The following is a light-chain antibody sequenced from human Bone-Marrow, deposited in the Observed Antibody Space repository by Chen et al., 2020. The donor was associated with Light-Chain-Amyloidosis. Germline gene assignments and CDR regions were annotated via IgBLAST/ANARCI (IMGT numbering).Light chain of an antibody. V-gene: IGLV2-14*01. Sequence: QSALTQPASVSGSPGQSITISCTGTSSDVVGYNYVSWYQQHPGKAPTIMIYDVSNRPSGVSNRFSGAKAGNTASLTISGLQAEDEADYYCSSYTSSSNWVFGGGTKLTVL. CDR3: SSYTSSSNWV. CDR2: DVS. CDR1: SSDVVGYNY. J-gene: IGLJ3*02.